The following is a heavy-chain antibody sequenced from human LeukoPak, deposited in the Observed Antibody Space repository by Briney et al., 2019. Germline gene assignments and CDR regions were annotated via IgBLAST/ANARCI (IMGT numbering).Heavy chain of an antibody. J-gene: IGHJ4*02. V-gene: IGHV1-69*13. CDR2: IIPIFGTA. CDR3: ASPSLYYDSSGYLFDY. CDR1: GGTFISYA. Sequence: ASVKVSCKASGGTFISYAISWVRQAPGQGLEWMGGIIPIFGTANYAQKFQGRVTITADESTSTAYMELSSLRSEDTAVYYCASPSLYYDSSGYLFDYWGQGTLVTVSS. D-gene: IGHD3-22*01.